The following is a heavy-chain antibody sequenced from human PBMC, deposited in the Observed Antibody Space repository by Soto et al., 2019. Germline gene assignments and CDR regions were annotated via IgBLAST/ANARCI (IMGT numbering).Heavy chain of an antibody. J-gene: IGHJ4*02. CDR2: FSGGGGST. CDR1: GFTFSSYA. D-gene: IGHD6-13*01. CDR3: ARGTIIATPAPFDY. Sequence: EVQLLESGGGLVRPGGSLRLSCAASGFTFSSYAMSWVRQAPGKGLEWVSGFSGGGGSTYYADSVRGRFTISRDNSKSTLYLQMNSLRAEDTAVYYCARGTIIATPAPFDYWGQGTLVTVSS. V-gene: IGHV3-23*01.